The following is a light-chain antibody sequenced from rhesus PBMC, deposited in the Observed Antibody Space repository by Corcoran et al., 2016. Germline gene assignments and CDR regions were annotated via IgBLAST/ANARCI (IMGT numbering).Light chain of an antibody. CDR1: QSLLHSNGNTY. J-gene: IGKJ1*01. Sequence: DIVMTQTPLSLLVTSVEPASISCRSSQSLLHSNGNTYLDWYLQKPGQSPRLLTCKVTNRESGVPDRFSVSGSGTDFSLKISRVEPEASGVYYFMQSTTERTFGQWNKVEIK. CDR2: KVT. V-gene: IGKV2S2*01. CDR3: MQSTTERT.